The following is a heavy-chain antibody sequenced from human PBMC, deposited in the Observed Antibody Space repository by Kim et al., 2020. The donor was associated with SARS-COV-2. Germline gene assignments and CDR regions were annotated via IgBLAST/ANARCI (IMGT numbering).Heavy chain of an antibody. CDR3: ARGRGTDY. Sequence: GGSLRLSCVASGFTFRANWMNWVRQTPGKGLEWVANIKQDGSEKYYLDSVKGRFTISRDNAKNSLYLQMNSLRAEDTAVYYCARGRGTDYWGQGTLVTVS. CDR2: IKQDGSEK. V-gene: IGHV3-7*03. CDR1: GFTFRANW. J-gene: IGHJ4*02. D-gene: IGHD1-1*01.